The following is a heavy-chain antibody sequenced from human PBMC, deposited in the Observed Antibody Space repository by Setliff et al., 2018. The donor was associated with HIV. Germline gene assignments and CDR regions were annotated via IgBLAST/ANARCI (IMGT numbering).Heavy chain of an antibody. CDR3: ARDASISSPYDAFDI. D-gene: IGHD6-6*01. J-gene: IGHJ3*02. CDR2: ISSNGGNT. Sequence: PGESLKISCAASGFTFSSYAMHWVRQAPGKGLEYVSSISSNGGNTYYASSLKGRFTISRDNSKNTLYLQMGSLRAGDMAVYYCARDASISSPYDAFDIWGQGTMVTVSS. V-gene: IGHV3-64*01. CDR1: GFTFSSYA.